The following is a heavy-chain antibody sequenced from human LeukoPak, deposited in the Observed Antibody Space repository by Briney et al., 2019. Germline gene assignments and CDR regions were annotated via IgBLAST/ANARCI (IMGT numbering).Heavy chain of an antibody. J-gene: IGHJ6*02. V-gene: IGHV3-30*04. CDR2: ISYDGSNK. D-gene: IGHD6-13*01. CDR3: ARESGIAAHYYYYGMDV. CDR1: GFTFSSYA. Sequence: PGRSLRLSCAASGFTFSSYAMHWVRQAPGKGLEWVAVISYDGSNKYYADSVKGRFTISRDNSKNTLYLQMNSLRAEDTAVYYCARESGIAAHYYYYGMDVWGQGTTVTVSS.